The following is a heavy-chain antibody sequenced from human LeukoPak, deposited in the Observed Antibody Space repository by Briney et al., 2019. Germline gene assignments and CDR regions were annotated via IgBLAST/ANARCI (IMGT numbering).Heavy chain of an antibody. D-gene: IGHD3-10*01. J-gene: IGHJ4*02. V-gene: IGHV1-69*13. CDR1: GGTFSSYA. CDR2: IIPIFGTA. CDR3: ASLPPYGSGSYSLNTQFDY. Sequence: GASVKVSCKASGGTFSSYAISWVRQAPGQGLEWMGGIIPIFGTANYAQKFQGRVTITADESTSTAYMELSSLRSEDTAVYYCASLPPYGSGSYSLNTQFDYWGQGTLVTVSS.